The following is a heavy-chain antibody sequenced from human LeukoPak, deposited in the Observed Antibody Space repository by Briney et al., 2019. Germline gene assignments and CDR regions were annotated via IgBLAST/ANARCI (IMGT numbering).Heavy chain of an antibody. D-gene: IGHD1-26*01. V-gene: IGHV4-4*02. J-gene: IGHJ1*01. Sequence: GSLRLSCAASGFTFSSYWMSWVRQAPGKGLEWIGTIFYNGATQFNPSLKSRVTLSVDTSRNQFSLRLTSVTAADTAVYYCAREERYTTSSGGHWGQGTLVTVSS. CDR1: GFTFSSYW. CDR2: IFYNGAT. CDR3: AREERYTTSSGGH.